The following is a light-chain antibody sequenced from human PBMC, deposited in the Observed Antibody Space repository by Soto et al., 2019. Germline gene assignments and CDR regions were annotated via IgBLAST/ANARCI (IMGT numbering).Light chain of an antibody. CDR2: SAS. Sequence: DIQLTQSPSSLSASVGNRVTLTCMASQSISSILNWYQQKPGKAPKLLIYSASSLQSGVPSRFSGSGSGTDFTLTISSLQPEDFATYYCQQSYSTPRTFGQGTKVDIK. J-gene: IGKJ1*01. V-gene: IGKV1-39*01. CDR3: QQSYSTPRT. CDR1: QSISSI.